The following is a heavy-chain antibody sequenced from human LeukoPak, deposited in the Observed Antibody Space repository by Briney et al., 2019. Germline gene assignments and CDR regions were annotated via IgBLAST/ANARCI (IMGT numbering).Heavy chain of an antibody. CDR2: IYHSGST. J-gene: IGHJ6*03. Sequence: SETLSLTCTVSGYSISSGYYWGWIRQPPGKGLEWIGSIYHSGSTYYNPSLKSRVTISVDTSKNQFSLKLSSVTAADTAVYYCAREARQYQLSGYYYYYMDVWGKGTTVTVSS. CDR1: GYSISSGYY. D-gene: IGHD2-2*01. V-gene: IGHV4-38-2*02. CDR3: AREARQYQLSGYYYYYMDV.